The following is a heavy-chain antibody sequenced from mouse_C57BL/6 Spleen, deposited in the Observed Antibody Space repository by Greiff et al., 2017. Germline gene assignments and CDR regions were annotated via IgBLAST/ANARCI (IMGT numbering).Heavy chain of an antibody. CDR2: IDPETGGT. CDR3: TYGSMDY. D-gene: IGHD1-1*01. CDR1: GYTFTDYE. Sequence: VQLQQSGAELVRPGASVTLSCKASGYTFTDYEMHWVKQTPVHGLEWIGAIDPETGGTAYNQKFKGKAILTAAKSSSTAYMELRSLTSEDSAVYYCTYGSMDYWGQGTSVTVSS. J-gene: IGHJ4*01. V-gene: IGHV1-15*01.